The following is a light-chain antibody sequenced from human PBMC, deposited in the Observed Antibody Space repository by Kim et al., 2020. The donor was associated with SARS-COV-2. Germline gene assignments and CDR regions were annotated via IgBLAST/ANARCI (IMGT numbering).Light chain of an antibody. CDR1: RRHSTYV. CDR3: QTWGTDIYVI. Sequence: SVRLTCTLSRRHSTYVIAWHQQQPEQCPRYLMKINSDGSHNKGDGIPARFSGSSSGAERYLTISSLQSEDEADYYCQTWGTDIYVIFGGGTQLTVL. CDR2: INSDGSH. V-gene: IGLV4-69*01. J-gene: IGLJ2*01.